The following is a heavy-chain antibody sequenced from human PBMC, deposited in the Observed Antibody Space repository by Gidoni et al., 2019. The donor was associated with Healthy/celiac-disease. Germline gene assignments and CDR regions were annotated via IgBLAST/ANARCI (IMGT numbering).Heavy chain of an antibody. Sequence: QLQMQESGPGRVKPSETMSHTCTVSGGSISSSRYYWGWIRQPPGQGLEWIGSIYYSGSTYYNPSLKSRVTISVYTSKNQFSLKLSSVTAAETAVYYCARLRVAGIVFEYYFDYWGQGTLVTVSS. V-gene: IGHV4-39*01. CDR3: ARLRVAGIVFEYYFDY. D-gene: IGHD6-19*01. CDR1: GGSISSSRYY. J-gene: IGHJ4*02. CDR2: IYYSGST.